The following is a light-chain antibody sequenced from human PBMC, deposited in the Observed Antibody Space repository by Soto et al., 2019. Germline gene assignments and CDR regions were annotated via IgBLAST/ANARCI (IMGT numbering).Light chain of an antibody. V-gene: IGKV1-39*01. CDR3: QQTYSFPRS. J-gene: IGKJ1*01. CDR1: QSISSY. Sequence: DIQMTQSPSSLSASVGDRVTITCRASQSISSYLHWYQQKPGKAPNLLIYAASSLHSGVPSRFSGSGSGTDFTITISNLQPEDFATYYCQQTYSFPRSFGQGTKVEIK. CDR2: AAS.